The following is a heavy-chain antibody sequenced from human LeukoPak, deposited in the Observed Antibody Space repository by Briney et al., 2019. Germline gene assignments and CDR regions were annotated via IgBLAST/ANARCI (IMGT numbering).Heavy chain of an antibody. J-gene: IGHJ4*02. D-gene: IGHD1-1*01. CDR3: ARHGNWEPFDY. Sequence: SETLSLTCVLSGASIRSSDYYWAWIRQPPGKGLEWLGTVYYSGSTYYNPSLKSRVTISVDTSKNSFSLNVTSLTAADTAMYYCARHGNWEPFDYWGQGSLVTVSS. CDR2: VYYSGST. CDR1: GASIRSSDYY. V-gene: IGHV4-39*01.